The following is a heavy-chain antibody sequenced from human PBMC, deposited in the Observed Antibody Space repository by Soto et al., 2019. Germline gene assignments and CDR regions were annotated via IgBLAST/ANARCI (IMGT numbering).Heavy chain of an antibody. D-gene: IGHD3-16*01. Sequence: ASVKVSCKASGYTFANYPMHWVRQAPGQRLEWMGWINAGNGNTKYSQNFQGRVTITRDTSASTAYMELSSLRSEDTAVYYCARMGVTVGPNDYWGQGTLVTVSS. CDR3: ARMGVTVGPNDY. CDR2: INAGNGNT. J-gene: IGHJ4*02. V-gene: IGHV1-3*01. CDR1: GYTFANYP.